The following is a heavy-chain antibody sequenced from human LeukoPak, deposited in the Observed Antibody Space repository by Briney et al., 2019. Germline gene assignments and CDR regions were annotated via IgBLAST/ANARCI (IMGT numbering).Heavy chain of an antibody. Sequence: SETLSLTCAVYGGSFSGYYWSWIRQPPGNGLEWVGEINHSGSTNYNPSLKSRVTISVDTSKNQFSLKLSSVTAADTAVYYCASTKIKGLRFLSPYGMDVWGQGTTVTVSS. CDR3: ASTKIKGLRFLSPYGMDV. J-gene: IGHJ6*02. V-gene: IGHV4-34*01. D-gene: IGHD3-3*01. CDR2: INHSGST. CDR1: GGSFSGYY.